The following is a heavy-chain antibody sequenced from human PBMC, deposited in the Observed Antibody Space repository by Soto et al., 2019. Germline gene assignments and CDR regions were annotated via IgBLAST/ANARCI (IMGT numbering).Heavy chain of an antibody. CDR3: AKDPVYDYIWGSYRPHFDY. CDR2: ISGSGGST. D-gene: IGHD3-16*02. CDR1: GFTFSSYA. Sequence: GSLRLSCAASGFTFSSYAMSWVRQAPGKGLEWVSAISGSGGSTYYADSVKGRFTISRDNSKNTLYLQMNSLRAEDTAVYYCAKDPVYDYIWGSYRPHFDYWGQGTLVTVSS. V-gene: IGHV3-23*01. J-gene: IGHJ4*02.